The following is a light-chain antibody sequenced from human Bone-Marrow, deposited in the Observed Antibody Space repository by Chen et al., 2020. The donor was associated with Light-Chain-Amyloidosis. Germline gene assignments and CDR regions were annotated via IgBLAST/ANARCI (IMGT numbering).Light chain of an antibody. J-gene: IGKJ2*01. CDR2: CAS. CDR3: QQYNNRPPRT. Sequence: EIVMTQSPATLSVSAGERATLSCSASQSVSSNLAWYQQKPGQAPPLLIYCASTRATGIPTRFSGSGSGTALTLSISSLQSEDFAVYYCQQYNNRPPRTFGQGTKLEIK. V-gene: IGKV3-15*01. CDR1: QSVSSN.